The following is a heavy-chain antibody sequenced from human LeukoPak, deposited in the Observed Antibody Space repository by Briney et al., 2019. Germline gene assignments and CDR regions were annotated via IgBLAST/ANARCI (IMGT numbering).Heavy chain of an antibody. CDR1: GFTFSSYA. V-gene: IGHV3-23*01. CDR2: ITGSGGSA. CDR3: AKLSYTYGPQQTLDY. D-gene: IGHD5-18*01. J-gene: IGHJ4*02. Sequence: PGGSLRLSCGASGFTFSSYAMSWVRQAPGKGLEWVSVITGSGGSAYFADSVKGRFTISRDNSKNTLYLQMSSLRAEDTAVYYCAKLSYTYGPQQTLDYWGQGTLVTVSS.